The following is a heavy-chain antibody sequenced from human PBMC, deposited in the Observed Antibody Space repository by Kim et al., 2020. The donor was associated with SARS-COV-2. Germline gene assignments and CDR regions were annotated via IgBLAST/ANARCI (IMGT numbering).Heavy chain of an antibody. J-gene: IGHJ4*02. CDR2: IYPGDSDT. Sequence: GESLKISCKGSGYSFTSYWIGWVRQMPGKGLEWMGIIYPGDSDTRYSPSFQGQVTISADKSISTAYLQWSSLKASDTAMYYCARRGYCSSTSCYETFDYWGQGTLVTVSS. D-gene: IGHD2-2*01. V-gene: IGHV5-51*01. CDR3: ARRGYCSSTSCYETFDY. CDR1: GYSFTSYW.